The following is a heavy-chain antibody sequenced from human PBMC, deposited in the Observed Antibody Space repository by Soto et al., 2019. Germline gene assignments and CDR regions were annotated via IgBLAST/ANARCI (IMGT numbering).Heavy chain of an antibody. CDR3: AKDWRVSGWYYFDY. V-gene: IGHV3-9*01. D-gene: IGHD6-19*01. Sequence: EVQLVESGGGLVQPGRSLRLSCAASGFTFDDYAMHWVRQAPGKGLEWVSGISWNSGSIGYADSVKGRFTISRDNAKNSLYLQMNSLRAEDTALYYCAKDWRVSGWYYFDYWGQGTLVTVSS. CDR2: ISWNSGSI. J-gene: IGHJ4*02. CDR1: GFTFDDYA.